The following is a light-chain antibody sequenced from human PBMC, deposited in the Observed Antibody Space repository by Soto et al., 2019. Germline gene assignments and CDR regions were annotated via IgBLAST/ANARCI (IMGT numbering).Light chain of an antibody. V-gene: IGLV1-51*02. CDR3: GTWDSSLSAGPFYV. J-gene: IGLJ1*01. Sequence: QSVLTQPPSVSAAPGQKVTISCSGSSSNIGNNYVSWYQQLPGTAPKLLIYENNKRPSGIPDRFSGSKSGTSATLGITGLQTGDEADYYCGTWDSSLSAGPFYVFGTGTKLTVL. CDR1: SSNIGNNY. CDR2: ENN.